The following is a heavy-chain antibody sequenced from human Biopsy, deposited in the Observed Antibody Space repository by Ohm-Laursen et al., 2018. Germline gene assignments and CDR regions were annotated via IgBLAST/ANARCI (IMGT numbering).Heavy chain of an antibody. Sequence: SDTLSLTCAVFGKTFSDYQWSWIHQPPGKGPEWIGQINQAGTTNYNPSLKSRVSISADASKYEFSLRLTSVTAADTAVYSCGNEVHGRDYWGLGAQVTVSS. CDR1: GKTFSDYQ. J-gene: IGHJ4*02. D-gene: IGHD2-15*01. CDR3: GNEVHGRDY. V-gene: IGHV4-34*08. CDR2: INQAGTT.